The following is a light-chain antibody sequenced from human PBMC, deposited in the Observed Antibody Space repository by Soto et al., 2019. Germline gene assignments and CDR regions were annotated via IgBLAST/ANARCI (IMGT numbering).Light chain of an antibody. CDR3: CSYAGSSTFVV. J-gene: IGLJ2*01. CDR2: EGS. CDR1: SSDVGSYNL. V-gene: IGLV2-23*03. Sequence: QSVLTQPASVSGSPGQSITISCTGTSSDVGSYNLVSWYQQHPGKAPKLMIYEGSKRPSGVSNRFSGSKSGNTASLTISGLQAEDEADYYCCSYAGSSTFVVFGGVTKRTVL.